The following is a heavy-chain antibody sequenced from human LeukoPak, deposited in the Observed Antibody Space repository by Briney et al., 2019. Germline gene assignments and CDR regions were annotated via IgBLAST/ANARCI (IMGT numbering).Heavy chain of an antibody. Sequence: SETLSLTCSVSGGFNTHYYWSWIRQPPGKGLEWIGYIYHSGSTNYNPSLKSRVTISVDTSKNQFSLKLSSVTAADTAVYYCVRVEQQLVPGYFQHWGQGTLVTVSS. CDR1: GGFNTHYY. CDR3: VRVEQQLVPGYFQH. D-gene: IGHD6-13*01. V-gene: IGHV4-59*08. CDR2: IYHSGST. J-gene: IGHJ1*01.